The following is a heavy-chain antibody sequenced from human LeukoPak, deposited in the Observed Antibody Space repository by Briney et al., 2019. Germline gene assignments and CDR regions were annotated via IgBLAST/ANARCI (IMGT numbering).Heavy chain of an antibody. CDR2: IYYSGST. D-gene: IGHD6-25*01. CDR1: GGSISSSSYY. V-gene: IGHV4-39*07. Sequence: SETLSLTCTVSGGSISSSSYYWGWIRQPPGKGLEWIGSIYYSGSTYYNPSLKSRVTISVDTSIDTAYLQWSSVRASDTAMYYCARLLAAPYYINYWGQGTLVTVSS. J-gene: IGHJ4*02. CDR3: ARLLAAPYYINY.